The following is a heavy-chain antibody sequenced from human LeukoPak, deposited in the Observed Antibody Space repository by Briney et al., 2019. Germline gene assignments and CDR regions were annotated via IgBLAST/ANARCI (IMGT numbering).Heavy chain of an antibody. CDR2: FDPEDGET. CDR3: ATGALAIDAFNI. CDR1: GYTLTELS. D-gene: IGHD2-21*01. Sequence: EASAKVSCKVSGYTLTELSMHWVRQAPGKGLEWMGGFDPEDGETIYAQKFQGRVTMTEDTSTDTAYMELSSLRSEDTAVYYCATGALAIDAFNIWGQGTMVTVSS. J-gene: IGHJ3*02. V-gene: IGHV1-24*01.